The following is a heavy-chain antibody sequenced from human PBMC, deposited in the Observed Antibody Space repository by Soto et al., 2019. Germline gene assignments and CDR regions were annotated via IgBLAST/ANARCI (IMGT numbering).Heavy chain of an antibody. CDR3: ARATYGDYEAIDY. CDR1: GGTFSSYT. D-gene: IGHD4-17*01. Sequence: SVKVSCKTSGGTFSSYTISWVRQAPGQGLEWMGRIIPILGIANYAQKFQGRVTITADKSTSTAYMELSSLRSEDTAVYYCARATYGDYEAIDYWGQGTLVTVSS. CDR2: IIPILGIA. J-gene: IGHJ4*02. V-gene: IGHV1-69*02.